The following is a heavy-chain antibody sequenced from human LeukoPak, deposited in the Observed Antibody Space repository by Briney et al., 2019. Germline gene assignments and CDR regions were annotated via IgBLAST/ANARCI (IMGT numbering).Heavy chain of an antibody. CDR3: ARGLTPYETQGWFDP. CDR1: GGSISSSSYY. CDR2: IYYSGST. D-gene: IGHD3-22*01. J-gene: IGHJ5*02. V-gene: IGHV4-39*07. Sequence: PSETLSLTCTVSGGSISSSSYYWGWIRQPPGKGLEWIGSIYYSGSTYYNPSLKSRVTISVDTAKNQFSLKLSSVTAADTAVYYCARGLTPYETQGWFDPWGQGTLVTVSS.